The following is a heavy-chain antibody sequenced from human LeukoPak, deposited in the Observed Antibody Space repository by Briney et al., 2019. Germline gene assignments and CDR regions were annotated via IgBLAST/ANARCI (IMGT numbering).Heavy chain of an antibody. Sequence: PSETLSLTCTVSGGSINNYYWSWIRQPPGKGLEWIGYIYYSGSTKYNPSLKSRVTISVDTSKNQFSRKLSSVTAADTAMYYCARDGAYAVWGQGTLVTVSS. CDR3: ARDGAYAV. CDR2: IYYSGST. CDR1: GGSINNYY. J-gene: IGHJ4*02. D-gene: IGHD3-16*01. V-gene: IGHV4-59*01.